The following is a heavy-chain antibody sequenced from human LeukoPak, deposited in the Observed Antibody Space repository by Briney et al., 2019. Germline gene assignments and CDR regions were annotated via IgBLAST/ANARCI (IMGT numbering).Heavy chain of an antibody. D-gene: IGHD5-18*01. J-gene: IGHJ4*02. CDR2: INYSGIT. Sequence: PSETLSLTCTVSGGSISGSSYHWGWIRQSPGKGLEWIGSINYSGITYYNPSLKSRVTISVDTSKNQFSLKVSSVTAADTAVYYCATTYSYTSGGYDYWGQGTLVTVSS. CDR1: GGSISGSSYH. CDR3: ATTYSYTSGGYDY. V-gene: IGHV4-39*01.